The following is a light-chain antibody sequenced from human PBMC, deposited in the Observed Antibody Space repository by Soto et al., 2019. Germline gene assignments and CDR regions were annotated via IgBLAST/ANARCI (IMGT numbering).Light chain of an antibody. CDR1: QSVSSN. V-gene: IGKV3-15*01. J-gene: IGKJ4*01. CDR3: QQYSDWPLS. CDR2: GAS. Sequence: EIVMTQSPATLSVSPGERATLSCRASQSVSSNLAWYQQKPGQAPRLLIYGASTRATGVPARFSGSGSGTEFTLTISSLQSEDFAVYYCQQYSDWPLSFGGGTMVEIK.